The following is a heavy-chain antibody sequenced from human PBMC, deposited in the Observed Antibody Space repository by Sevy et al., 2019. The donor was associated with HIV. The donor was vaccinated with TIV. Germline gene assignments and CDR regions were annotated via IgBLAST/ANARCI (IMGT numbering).Heavy chain of an antibody. V-gene: IGHV3-23*01. Sequence: GGSLRLSCAASGFTFSSYAMSWVRQAPGKGLEWVSAISGSGGSTYYADSVKGRFTISRDNSKNTLYLQMNSLRAEDTAVYYCAKEAYCRGGSCYFFYFDYWGQGTLVTVSS. CDR1: GFTFSSYA. D-gene: IGHD2-15*01. CDR2: ISGSGGST. CDR3: AKEAYCRGGSCYFFYFDY. J-gene: IGHJ4*02.